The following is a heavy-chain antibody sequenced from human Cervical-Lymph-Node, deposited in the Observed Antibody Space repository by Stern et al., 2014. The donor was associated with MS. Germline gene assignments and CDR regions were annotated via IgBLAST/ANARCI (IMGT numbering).Heavy chain of an antibody. Sequence: QMQLVQSGAEVRKPGSSVKVSCKASGGTFSTYAINWVRQAPGQGLEWMGGIIPVFGIVNYAQDFQGRVTITADAATSTAYMELSNLRSDDTAVYYCARVNEGTAVEDYYYGLDVWGQGTTVTVSS. J-gene: IGHJ6*02. V-gene: IGHV1-69*01. CDR2: IIPVFGIV. CDR1: GGTFSTYA. CDR3: ARVNEGTAVEDYYYGLDV. D-gene: IGHD6-19*01.